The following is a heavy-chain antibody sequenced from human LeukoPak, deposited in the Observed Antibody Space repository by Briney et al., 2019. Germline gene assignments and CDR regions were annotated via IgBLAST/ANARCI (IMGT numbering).Heavy chain of an antibody. CDR3: AKDARSFGGTYFDY. V-gene: IGHV3-23*01. CDR2: MSGSDTGS. J-gene: IGHJ4*02. Sequence: PGGSLRLSCAASGFTFSSYAMSWVRQAPGKGLEWVSTMSGSDTGSWYADSVKGRFTISRDTSKTTLYLQMNSLRAEDTAIYYCAKDARSFGGTYFDYWGQGTLVTVSS. CDR1: GFTFSSYA. D-gene: IGHD4-23*01.